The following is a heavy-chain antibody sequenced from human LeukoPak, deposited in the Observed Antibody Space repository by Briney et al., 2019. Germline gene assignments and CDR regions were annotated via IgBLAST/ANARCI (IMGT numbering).Heavy chain of an antibody. CDR1: AFTCSNAW. CDR3: TTDRYSNYNYYYYYYMDV. D-gene: IGHD4-11*01. V-gene: IGHV3-15*01. Sequence: GGSLIRSCSASAFTCSNAWMMWVRHAPGKGLEGVGRIKSSSDGGTTDYAAAVKSRFTISRDDSKNTLYLQMNSLKTEDTAVYYCTTDRYSNYNYYYYYYMDVWGKGTTVTISS. J-gene: IGHJ6*03. CDR2: IKSSSDGGTT.